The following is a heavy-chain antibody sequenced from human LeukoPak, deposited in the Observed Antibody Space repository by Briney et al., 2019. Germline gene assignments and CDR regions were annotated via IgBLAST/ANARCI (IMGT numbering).Heavy chain of an antibody. Sequence: SVKVSCKASGGTFSSYTISWVRQAPGQGLEWMGRIIPILGIANYAQKFQGRVTITADKSTSTAYMELSSLRSDDTAVYYCAIKTVGAFLGYWGQGTLVTVSS. V-gene: IGHV1-69*02. CDR3: AIKTVGAFLGY. CDR1: GGTFSSYT. CDR2: IIPILGIA. D-gene: IGHD1-26*01. J-gene: IGHJ4*02.